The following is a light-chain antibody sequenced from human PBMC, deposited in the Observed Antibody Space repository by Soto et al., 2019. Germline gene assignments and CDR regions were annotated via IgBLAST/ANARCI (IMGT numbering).Light chain of an antibody. CDR1: TSDVGDYNY. V-gene: IGLV2-14*01. Sequence: QSALTQPASVSGSPGQSITISCTGTTSDVGDYNYVSWYQQHPGKAPKLMIYEVSNRPSGVSNRFSGSKSGNTASLTISGLQAEDEADYYCSSYTANNTRVFGGGTKVTVL. J-gene: IGLJ3*02. CDR3: SSYTANNTRV. CDR2: EVS.